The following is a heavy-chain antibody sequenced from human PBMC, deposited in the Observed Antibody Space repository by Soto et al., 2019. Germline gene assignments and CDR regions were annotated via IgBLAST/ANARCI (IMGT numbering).Heavy chain of an antibody. V-gene: IGHV3-15*05. CDR1: GLGLGVAW. CDR3: TTDEWE. CDR2: IKSKNDGGTT. J-gene: IGHJ4*02. D-gene: IGHD1-26*01. Sequence: EVQLVESGGGLVKPGGPLKLPCEAPGLGLGVAWLSWVRQAAGKGLEWVGRIKSKNDGGTTDYAAPVKGRFTISRDDSKNTLYLQMNSLKIEDTAVYYCTTDEWEWGQGTLVTVSS.